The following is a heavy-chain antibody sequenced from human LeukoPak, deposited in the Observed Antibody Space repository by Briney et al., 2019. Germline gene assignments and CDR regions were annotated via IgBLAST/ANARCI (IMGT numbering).Heavy chain of an antibody. Sequence: GGSLRLSCAASGFTLKGLGWVSAISKSGVETFYADSVQGRFTVSRDTSTNTLYLQMNSLRADDTAVYYCAKGREQPWNFDYWGQGTLVTVSS. CDR2: ISKSGVET. V-gene: IGHV3-23*01. CDR3: AKGREQPWNFDY. J-gene: IGHJ4*02. CDR1: GFTL. D-gene: IGHD5-18*01.